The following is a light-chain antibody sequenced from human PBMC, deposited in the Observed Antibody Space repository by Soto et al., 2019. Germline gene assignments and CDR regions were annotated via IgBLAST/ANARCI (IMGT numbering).Light chain of an antibody. CDR1: SSDIGGYNR. V-gene: IGLV2-18*02. CDR3: SSYTSGYTLV. Sequence: QSVLTQPPSVSGSPGQSVTISCTGTSSDIGGYNRVSWYQQPPGTAPKLIISEVNFRPSGVPDRFSGSKSGSTASLIISGLQAEDEADYYCSSYTSGYTLVFGGGTKLTVL. CDR2: EVN. J-gene: IGLJ2*01.